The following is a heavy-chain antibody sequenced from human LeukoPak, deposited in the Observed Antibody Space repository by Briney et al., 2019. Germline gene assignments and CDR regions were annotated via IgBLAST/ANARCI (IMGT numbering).Heavy chain of an antibody. J-gene: IGHJ3*02. Sequence: GESLKISCKGSGYSFTSYWIGWVRQAPGKGLEWVANIKQDGSEKYYVDSVKGRFTISRDNAKNSLYLQMNSLRAEDTAVYYCAAREGYSYGYGAFDIWGQGTMVTVSS. CDR3: AAREGYSYGYGAFDI. CDR2: IKQDGSEK. CDR1: GYSFTSYW. D-gene: IGHD5-18*01. V-gene: IGHV3-7*01.